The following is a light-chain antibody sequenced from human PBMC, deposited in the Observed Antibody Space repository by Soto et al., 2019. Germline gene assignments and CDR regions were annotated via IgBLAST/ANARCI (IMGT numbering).Light chain of an antibody. Sequence: EVVLTQSPATLSLSPGESAALSCRASQSVSSYLAWYQQKPGQAPRLLIYDASSRATGIPARFSGSGSGTDFTLTISSLEPEDFAVYYCQQRSNWPRTFGPWTTVDIK. J-gene: IGKJ3*01. CDR3: QQRSNWPRT. CDR1: QSVSSY. V-gene: IGKV3-11*01. CDR2: DAS.